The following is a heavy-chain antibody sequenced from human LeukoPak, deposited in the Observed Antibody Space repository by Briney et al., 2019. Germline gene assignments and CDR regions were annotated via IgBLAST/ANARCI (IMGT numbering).Heavy chain of an antibody. Sequence: SQTLSLTCTVSGASISSGTYFWSWIRQPAGKGLEWIGRIHTSGSTNYSPSLRSRVTISVDTSKNQFSLNLSSVTAADTAVYYCARGVVEMATSWGYWGQGTLVTVSS. J-gene: IGHJ4*02. D-gene: IGHD5-24*01. V-gene: IGHV4-61*02. CDR2: IHTSGST. CDR3: ARGVVEMATSWGY. CDR1: GASISSGTYF.